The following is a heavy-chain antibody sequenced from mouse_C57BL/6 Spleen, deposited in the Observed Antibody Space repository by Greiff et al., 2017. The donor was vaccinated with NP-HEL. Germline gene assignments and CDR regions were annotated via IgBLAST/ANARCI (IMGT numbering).Heavy chain of an antibody. Sequence: QVTLKVSGPGILQSSQTLSLTCSFSGFSLSTSGMGVSWIRQPSGMGLEWLAHIYWDDDKRYNPSLKSRLTLSKDTSRTQVFLKLTSVDTADTATYYCARREYRDDYDGFAYWGQGTLVTVSA. CDR1: GFSLSTSGMG. V-gene: IGHV8-12*01. D-gene: IGHD2-4*01. CDR3: ARREYRDDYDGFAY. CDR2: IYWDDDK. J-gene: IGHJ3*01.